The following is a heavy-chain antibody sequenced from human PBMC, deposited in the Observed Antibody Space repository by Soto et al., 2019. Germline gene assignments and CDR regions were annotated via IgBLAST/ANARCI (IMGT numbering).Heavy chain of an antibody. J-gene: IGHJ6*02. CDR1: GGTFSSYA. Sequence: SVKVSCKASGGTFSSYAISWVRQAPGQGLEWMGGIIPIFGTANYAQKFQGRVTITVDESTSTAYMELSSLRSEDTAVYYCARRGYCTNGVCSHYYGMDVWGQGTTVTVSS. V-gene: IGHV1-69*13. CDR3: ARRGYCTNGVCSHYYGMDV. D-gene: IGHD2-8*01. CDR2: IIPIFGTA.